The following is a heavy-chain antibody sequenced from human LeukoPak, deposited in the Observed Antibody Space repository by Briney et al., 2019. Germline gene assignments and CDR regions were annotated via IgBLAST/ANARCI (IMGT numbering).Heavy chain of an antibody. CDR3: AGYYGSGSPIDY. CDR2: IIPIFGTA. D-gene: IGHD3-10*01. Sequence: SVKVSCKASGGTFSSYAISWVRQAPGQGLEWMGGIIPIFGTANYAQKFQGRVTITADESTSTAYMELSSLRSEDTAVYYCAGYYGSGSPIDYWGQGTLVTVSS. J-gene: IGHJ4*02. V-gene: IGHV1-69*13. CDR1: GGTFSSYA.